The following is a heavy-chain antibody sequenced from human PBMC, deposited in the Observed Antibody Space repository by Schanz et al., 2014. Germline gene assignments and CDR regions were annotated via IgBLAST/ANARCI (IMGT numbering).Heavy chain of an antibody. J-gene: IGHJ6*02. Sequence: QVQLQESGPGLVRPSETLSLTCTVSGVSISSFYWSWIRQSPGQGLEYFGYIYGGGSTSYNPSFKSRGPMTFATSRNAFPLKPSSVTAADTAVYYCTRMSLRRGDYGGLDVWGQGTTVTVSS. CDR3: TRMSLRRGDYGGLDV. CDR2: IYGGGST. D-gene: IGHD3-10*01. CDR1: GVSISSFY. V-gene: IGHV4-59*08.